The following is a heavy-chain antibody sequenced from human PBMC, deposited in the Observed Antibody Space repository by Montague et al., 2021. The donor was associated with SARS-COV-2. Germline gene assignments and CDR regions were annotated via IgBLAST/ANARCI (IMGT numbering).Heavy chain of an antibody. Sequence: SETLSLTCTVSGGSISSSSYYWGWIRQPPGKGLEWIGSIYYSGSTYYNPSLKSRVTISVDTSKNPFSLKLSAVTDADTAVYYCARHQTSSTMIVVVINSWFDPWGQGTLVTVSS. V-gene: IGHV4-39*01. D-gene: IGHD3-22*01. CDR1: GGSISSSSYY. J-gene: IGHJ5*02. CDR3: ARHQTSSTMIVVVINSWFDP. CDR2: IYYSGST.